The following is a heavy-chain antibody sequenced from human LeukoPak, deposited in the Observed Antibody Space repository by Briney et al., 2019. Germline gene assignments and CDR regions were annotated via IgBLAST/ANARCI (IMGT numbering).Heavy chain of an antibody. CDR2: IWPDGSDK. V-gene: IGHV3-33*08. CDR1: GGSFSGYY. Sequence: LSLTCAVYGGSFSGYYWSWIRQPPGKGLEWVAVIWPDGSDKYYADSVKGRFTISRDNSKNTLYLQMNSLRAEDTAVYYCARDLSTTGDYWGQGTLVTVSS. J-gene: IGHJ4*02. CDR3: ARDLSTTGDY. D-gene: IGHD5/OR15-5a*01.